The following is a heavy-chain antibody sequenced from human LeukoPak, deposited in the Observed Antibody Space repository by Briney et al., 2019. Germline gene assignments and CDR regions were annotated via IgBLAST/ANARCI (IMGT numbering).Heavy chain of an antibody. J-gene: IGHJ4*02. V-gene: IGHV4-61*01. CDR2: IYYSGST. Sequence: SETLSLTCSVSGDSVSSSSYYWGWIRQPPGKGLEWIGYIYYSGSTNYNPSLKSRVTISVDTSKNQFSLKLSSVTAADTAVYYCARERAVTTYYYFDYWGQGTLVTVSS. CDR1: GDSVSSSSYY. D-gene: IGHD4-17*01. CDR3: ARERAVTTYYYFDY.